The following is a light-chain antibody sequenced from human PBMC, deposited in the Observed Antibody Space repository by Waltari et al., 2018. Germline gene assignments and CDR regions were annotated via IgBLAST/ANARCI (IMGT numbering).Light chain of an antibody. Sequence: EIVMTQSPPSLSVTPGQTASISCKSTQSLLHSDGKTYLNWYLQKPGQPPQLLIHEVSKRFSGVSDRVSGGGSGTDFTLKISRVEADDVGLYYCMQTTLLPLTFGGGTKVEIK. J-gene: IGKJ4*01. CDR1: QSLLHSDGKTY. CDR3: MQTTLLPLT. V-gene: IGKV2D-29*01. CDR2: EVS.